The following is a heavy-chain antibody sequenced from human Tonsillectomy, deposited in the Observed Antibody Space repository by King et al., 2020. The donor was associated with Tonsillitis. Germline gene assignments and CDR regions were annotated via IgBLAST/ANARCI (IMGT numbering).Heavy chain of an antibody. Sequence: VQLVESGGGVVQPGRSLRLSCASSGFTFRSYGMHWVRQAPGKGLEWVAVISYDGSYKSYADSVKGRFTISRDNSKSTLYLRMNSLRAEDTAVYYCAKDAISSGWYYFDYWGQGTLVTVSS. V-gene: IGHV3-30*18. D-gene: IGHD6-19*01. CDR1: GFTFRSYG. CDR2: ISYDGSYK. J-gene: IGHJ4*02. CDR3: AKDAISSGWYYFDY.